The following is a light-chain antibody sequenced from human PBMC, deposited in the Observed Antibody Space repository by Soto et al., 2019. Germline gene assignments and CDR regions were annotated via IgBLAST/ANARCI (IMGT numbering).Light chain of an antibody. CDR2: ATS. CDR1: QTIRSY. Sequence: EIQITQSPSSLSACVAPTVNITCRSIQTIRSYLNWYQQKSGKAPKLLIYATSGLQSGVPSRFSGGGSGTDFTLTISSLQTEDFATYYCQQSYSNPYTFGQGTKVDIK. CDR3: QQSYSNPYT. J-gene: IGKJ2*01. V-gene: IGKV1-39*01.